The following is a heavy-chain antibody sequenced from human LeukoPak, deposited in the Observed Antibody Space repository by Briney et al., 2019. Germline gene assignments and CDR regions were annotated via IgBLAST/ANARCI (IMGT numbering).Heavy chain of an antibody. CDR1: GCTFSSYA. CDR3: ARLAVAANTGVY. D-gene: IGHD6-19*01. Sequence: PGRSLRLSCAASGCTFSSYAMHCVRLAPGKGLEWVAVISYDGSNKYYADSVKGRFTISRDNSKNTLYLQMNSLRAEDTAVYYCARLAVAANTGVYWGQGTLVTVSS. CDR2: ISYDGSNK. V-gene: IGHV3-30*04. J-gene: IGHJ4*02.